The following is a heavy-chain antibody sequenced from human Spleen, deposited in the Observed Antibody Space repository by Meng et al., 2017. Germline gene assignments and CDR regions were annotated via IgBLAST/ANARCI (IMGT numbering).Heavy chain of an antibody. CDR3: ARKTNSSSWYSYDAFDI. Sequence: ASVKVSCKASGYTFPDYWLHWVRRAPGQGLEWMGRINPKSGDTHYAQRFQGRVTITRNTSISTAYMELSSLRSEDTAVYYCARKTNSSSWYSYDAFDIWVQGTMVTVSS. V-gene: IGHV1-2*06. CDR1: GYTFPDYW. J-gene: IGHJ3*02. CDR2: INPKSGDT. D-gene: IGHD6-13*01.